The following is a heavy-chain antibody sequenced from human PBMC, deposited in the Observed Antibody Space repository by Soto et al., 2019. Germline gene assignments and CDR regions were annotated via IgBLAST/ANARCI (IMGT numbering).Heavy chain of an antibody. CDR2: IYPGDSDT. CDR1: GYSFTSYW. D-gene: IGHD3-10*01. V-gene: IGHV5-51*01. Sequence: EVQLVQSGAEVKKPGESLKISCKGSGYSFTSYWFGWVRQMPGKGLEWMGIIYPGDSDTRYSPSFQGQVTISADKSISTAYLQWSSLKASDTAMYYCAGGGVRGVITRTRDYYGMDVWGQGTTVTVSS. J-gene: IGHJ6*02. CDR3: AGGGVRGVITRTRDYYGMDV.